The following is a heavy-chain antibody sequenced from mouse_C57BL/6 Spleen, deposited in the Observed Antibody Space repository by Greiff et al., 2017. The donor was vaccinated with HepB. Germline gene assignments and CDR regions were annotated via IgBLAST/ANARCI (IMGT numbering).Heavy chain of an antibody. CDR1: GFTFSDYG. J-gene: IGHJ4*01. CDR3: ARPYGNYYAMDY. V-gene: IGHV5-17*01. D-gene: IGHD2-1*01. CDR2: ISSGSSTI. Sequence: EVHLVESGGGLVKPGGSLKLSCAASGFTFSDYGMHWVRQAPEKGLEWVAYISSGSSTIYYADTVKGRFTISSDNAKNTLFLQMTSLRSEDTAMYYCARPYGNYYAMDYWGQGTSVTVSS.